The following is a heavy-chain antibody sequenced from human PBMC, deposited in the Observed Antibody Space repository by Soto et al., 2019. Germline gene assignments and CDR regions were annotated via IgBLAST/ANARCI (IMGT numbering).Heavy chain of an antibody. D-gene: IGHD2-21*02. Sequence: SETLSLTCIVSGGSISTYYWNWIRQPPGKGLEWIGYIYYSGSTNHNPSLKSRVTMSVDTSMNQFSLSLSSVTAADTAIYYCARLQRGDATSVHWGQGILVTVSS. CDR1: GGSISTYY. J-gene: IGHJ4*02. CDR3: ARLQRGDATSVH. CDR2: IYYSGST. V-gene: IGHV4-59*08.